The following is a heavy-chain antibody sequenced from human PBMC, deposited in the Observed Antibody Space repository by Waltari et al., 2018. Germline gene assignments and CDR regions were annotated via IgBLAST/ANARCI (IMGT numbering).Heavy chain of an antibody. CDR1: GASISSSY. CDR3: ARSYTVTTSPIAGY. V-gene: IGHV4-59*01. D-gene: IGHD4-17*01. CDR2: YSGN. Sequence: QVQLQESGPGLVKPSETLSLTCNVFGASISSSYWSWIRQPPGKGLEWIGYSGNKYNPSLNSRVTMSLDTSKNQFSLKLSSVTAADTAVYYCARSYTVTTSPIAGYWGQGTLVTVSS. J-gene: IGHJ4*02.